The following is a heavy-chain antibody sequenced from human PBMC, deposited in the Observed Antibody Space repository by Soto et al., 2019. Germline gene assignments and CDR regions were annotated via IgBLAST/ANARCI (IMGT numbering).Heavy chain of an antibody. CDR2: INAGSGNT. CDR1: GYTSTNYG. Sequence: GASVKVSCKASGYTSTNYGMHWVRQAPGQRLEWMGWINAGSGNTKYSQKFQGRITITRDTSASTVYMELSSLRSEDTAVYYCASDIIVIPGPKGIDYWGQGALVPVSS. CDR3: ASDIIVIPGPKGIDY. J-gene: IGHJ4*02. V-gene: IGHV1-3*01. D-gene: IGHD2-2*01.